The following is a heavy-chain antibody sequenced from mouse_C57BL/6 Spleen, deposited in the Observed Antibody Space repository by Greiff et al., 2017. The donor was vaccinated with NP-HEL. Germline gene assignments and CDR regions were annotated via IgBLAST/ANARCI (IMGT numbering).Heavy chain of an antibody. CDR1: GYAFSSSW. V-gene: IGHV1-82*01. D-gene: IGHD2-2*01. CDR3: ARDGYDVGDYYAMDY. CDR2: IYPGDGDT. Sequence: QVQLQQSGPELVKPGASVKISCKASGYAFSSSWMNWVKQRPGKGLEWIGRIYPGDGDTNYNGKFKGKATLTADKSSSTAYMQLSSLTSEDSAVYFCARDGYDVGDYYAMDYWGQGTSVTVSS. J-gene: IGHJ4*01.